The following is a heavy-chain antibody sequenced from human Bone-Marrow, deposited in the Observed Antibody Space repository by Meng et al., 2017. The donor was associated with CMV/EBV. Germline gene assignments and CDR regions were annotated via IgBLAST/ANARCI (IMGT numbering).Heavy chain of an antibody. CDR2: IYWGDDK. V-gene: IGHV2-5*02. CDR1: WFSFSTCGVG. J-gene: IGHJ2*01. D-gene: IGHD5-18*01. Sequence: INLEESRPTLVKPTQALMMPCTFPWFSFSTCGVGVGWIRQPPGKVREWPALIYWGDDKSYSPSLKSRLTIIKDTSKNQVVLTMTNIDPVDTATYYCAPPGFDTAMVEGWYFDPWGHGTLVTVSS. CDR3: APPGFDTAMVEGWYFDP.